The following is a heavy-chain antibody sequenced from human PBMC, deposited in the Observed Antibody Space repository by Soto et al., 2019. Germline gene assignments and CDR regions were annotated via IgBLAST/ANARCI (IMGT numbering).Heavy chain of an antibody. CDR2: IYYSGST. D-gene: IGHD5-12*01. Sequence: PSETLSLTCTVSGGSISSGGYYWSWIRQHPGKGMEWIGYIYYSGSTYYNPSLKSRVTISVDTSKNQFSLKLSSVTAADTAVYYCARGGDSGYARFDYWGQGTLVTVSS. CDR3: ARGGDSGYARFDY. J-gene: IGHJ4*02. V-gene: IGHV4-31*03. CDR1: GGSISSGGYY.